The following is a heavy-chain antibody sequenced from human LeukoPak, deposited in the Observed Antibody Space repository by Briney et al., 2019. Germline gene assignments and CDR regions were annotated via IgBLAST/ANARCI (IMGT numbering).Heavy chain of an antibody. D-gene: IGHD1-26*01. CDR1: GFTFSSYA. CDR3: AREYSGSYSGYYFDY. CDR2: IYSGGST. V-gene: IGHV3-66*01. J-gene: IGHJ4*02. Sequence: PGGSLRLSCAASGFTFSSYAMSWVRQAPGKGLEWVSVIYSGGSTYYADSVKGRFTISRDNSKNTLYLQMNSLRAEDTAVYYCAREYSGSYSGYYFDYWGQGTLVTVSS.